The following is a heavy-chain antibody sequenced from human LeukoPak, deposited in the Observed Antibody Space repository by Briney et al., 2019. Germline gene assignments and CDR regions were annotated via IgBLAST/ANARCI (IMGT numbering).Heavy chain of an antibody. CDR2: IKQDGSEK. V-gene: IGHV3-7*01. D-gene: IGHD7-27*01. J-gene: IGHJ4*02. CDR1: GFTFSSYW. Sequence: PGGSLRLSCAASGFTFSSYWMSWVRQAPGEGLEWVANIKQDGSEKYYVESVKGRFTISRDNAKNSLYLQMNSLRAEDTAVYYCAGSRGWGREVDYWGQGTLVTVSS. CDR3: AGSRGWGREVDY.